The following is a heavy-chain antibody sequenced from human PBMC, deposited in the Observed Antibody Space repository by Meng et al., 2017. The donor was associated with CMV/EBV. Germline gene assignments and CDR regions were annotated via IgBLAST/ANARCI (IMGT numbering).Heavy chain of an antibody. D-gene: IGHD6-13*01. CDR2: INHSGST. CDR3: ARGGIAAAGPFDY. CDR1: GGSFSGYY. V-gene: IGHV4-34*01. Sequence: QVQLQQWAGGLLKPSETLSLTGAVYGGSFSGYYWSWIRQPPGKGLEWIGEINHSGSTNYNPSLKSRVTISVDTSKNQFSLKLSSVTAADTAVYYCARGGIAAAGPFDYWGQGTLVTV. J-gene: IGHJ4*02.